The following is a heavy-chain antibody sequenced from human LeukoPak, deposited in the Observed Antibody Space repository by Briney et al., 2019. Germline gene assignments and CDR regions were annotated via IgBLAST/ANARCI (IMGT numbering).Heavy chain of an antibody. V-gene: IGHV3-53*01. CDR3: VRKNRDFNAAFDI. CDR1: GFTVSNIY. CDR2: SYSDSNT. J-gene: IGHJ3*02. D-gene: IGHD1-14*01. Sequence: PGGSLRLSCAASGFTVSNIYMSWVRQAPGKGLEWVSISYSDSNTNYTDSVKGRFTISRDTSQNTLSLQMNSLRAEDTAVYYCVRKNRDFNAAFDIWGQGTVVTVSS.